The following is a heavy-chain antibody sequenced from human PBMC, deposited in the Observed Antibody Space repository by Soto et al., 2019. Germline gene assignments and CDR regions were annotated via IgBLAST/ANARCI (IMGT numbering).Heavy chain of an antibody. CDR2: ISGSGDST. CDR1: GITFSSYG. Sequence: GGSLRLSCAASGITFSSYGMSWVRQALGKGLECVSAISGSGDSTYYADSVRGRFTISRDTSKSTLFLQMNSLRAEDTALYYCAKARAFAATGSGGAFDIWGQGTMVTVSS. D-gene: IGHD6-13*01. V-gene: IGHV3-23*01. CDR3: AKARAFAATGSGGAFDI. J-gene: IGHJ3*02.